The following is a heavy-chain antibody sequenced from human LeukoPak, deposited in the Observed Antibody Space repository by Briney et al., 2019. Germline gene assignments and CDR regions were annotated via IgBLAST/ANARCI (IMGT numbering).Heavy chain of an antibody. V-gene: IGHV3-48*04. CDR3: ARNYDYVWGSRRYFDY. J-gene: IGHJ4*02. Sequence: GGSLRLSCAASGLPFSSYWMNWVRQAPGKGLEWVSYISSSSSTTYYADSVKGRFTISRDNAKDSLYLQMNSLRAEDTAVYYCARNYDYVWGSRRYFDYWGQGTLVTVSS. CDR1: GLPFSSYW. D-gene: IGHD3-16*01. CDR2: ISSSSSTT.